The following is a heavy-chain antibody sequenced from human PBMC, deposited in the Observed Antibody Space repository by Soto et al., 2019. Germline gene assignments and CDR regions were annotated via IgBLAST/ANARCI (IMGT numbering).Heavy chain of an antibody. CDR2: ISGSGGST. J-gene: IGHJ5*02. V-gene: IGHV3-23*01. Sequence: GGSLRLSCAASGFTFSSYAMSWVRQAPGKGLEWVSAISGSGGSTYYADSVKGRFTISRDNSKNTLYLQMNSLRAEDTAVYYCAKDPTIVVVPAAMAPWGQGTLVTSPQ. CDR3: AKDPTIVVVPAAMAP. D-gene: IGHD2-2*01. CDR1: GFTFSSYA.